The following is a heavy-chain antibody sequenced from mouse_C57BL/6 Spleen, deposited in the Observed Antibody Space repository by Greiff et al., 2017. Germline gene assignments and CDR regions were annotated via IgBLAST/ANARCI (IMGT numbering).Heavy chain of an antibody. J-gene: IGHJ4*01. Sequence: VQLQQSGPELVKPGASVKISCKASGYTFTDYYMNWVKQSHGKSLEWIGDINPNNGGTSYNQKFKGKATLTVDKSSSAAYMELRSLTSEDSAVYYCARSTDSSGYYAMDYWGQGTSVTVSS. D-gene: IGHD3-2*02. CDR1: GYTFTDYY. CDR3: ARSTDSSGYYAMDY. V-gene: IGHV1-26*01. CDR2: INPNNGGT.